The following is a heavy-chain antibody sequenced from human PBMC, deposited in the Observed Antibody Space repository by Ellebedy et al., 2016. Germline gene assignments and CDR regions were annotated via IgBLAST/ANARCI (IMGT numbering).Heavy chain of an antibody. CDR3: ARVTAMVTGFDY. CDR1: GYTFTSYY. Sequence: ASVKVSCKASGYTFTSYYMHWVRQAPGQGLEWMGIINPSGGSTSYAQKFQGRVTMTRDTSTSTVYMELSSLRSEDTTVYYCARVTAMVTGFDYWGQGTLVTVSS. V-gene: IGHV1-46*01. J-gene: IGHJ4*02. CDR2: INPSGGST. D-gene: IGHD5-18*01.